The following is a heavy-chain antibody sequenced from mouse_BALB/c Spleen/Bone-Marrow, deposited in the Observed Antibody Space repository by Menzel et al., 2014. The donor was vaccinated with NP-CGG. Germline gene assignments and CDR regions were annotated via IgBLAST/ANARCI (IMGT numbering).Heavy chain of an antibody. J-gene: IGHJ1*01. CDR2: ISSGGSYT. D-gene: IGHD2-4*01. V-gene: IGHV5-9-3*01. CDR1: GFTFSSYA. CDR3: ARVITWYFDV. Sequence: EVQVVESGGGLVKPGGSLKLSCAASGFTFSSYAMSWVRQTPRKRLEWVATISSGGSYTYYPDSVKGRFTISRDNAKNTLYLQMSSLRSEDTAMYYCARVITWYFDVWGAGTTVTVSS.